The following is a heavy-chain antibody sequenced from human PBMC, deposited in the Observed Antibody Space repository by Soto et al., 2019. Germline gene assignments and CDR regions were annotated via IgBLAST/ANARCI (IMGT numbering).Heavy chain of an antibody. J-gene: IGHJ5*02. Sequence: QITLKESGPTLVNPTQTLTLTCTFSGFSLSTSGVGVGWVRQPPGKALEWLALIYWDDDKRYSPSLKSRLTIPKDTSKKQVVITMTNMDPVDTATYYCAHRATTIFGVVIPDWFDPWGQRTLVTVSS. V-gene: IGHV2-5*02. CDR2: IYWDDDK. D-gene: IGHD3-3*01. CDR1: GFSLSTSGVG. CDR3: AHRATTIFGVVIPDWFDP.